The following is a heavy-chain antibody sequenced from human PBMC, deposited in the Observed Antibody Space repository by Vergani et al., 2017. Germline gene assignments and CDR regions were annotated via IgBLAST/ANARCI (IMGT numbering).Heavy chain of an antibody. D-gene: IGHD1-26*01. Sequence: QVKLVQSGAEVKKPGSSVKVSCKASGGTFSSYTISWVRQAPPQGLDWMGRMIPILGIANYAKKFQGRVTITANKSTSTAYMELSGLSSADTAVYYCARDQYIEGAPEDDYWGQGTLVTVSS. CDR1: GGTFSSYT. V-gene: IGHV1-69*08. CDR2: MIPILGIA. CDR3: ARDQYIEGAPEDDY. J-gene: IGHJ4*02.